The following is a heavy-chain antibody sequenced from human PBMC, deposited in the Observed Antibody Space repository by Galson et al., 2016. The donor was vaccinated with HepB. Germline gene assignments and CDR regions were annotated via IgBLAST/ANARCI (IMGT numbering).Heavy chain of an antibody. CDR3: ARFRGIVVVNYYYGMDV. V-gene: IGHV1-69*10. J-gene: IGHJ6*02. CDR1: GGTFSSYA. CDR2: IIPILGIA. D-gene: IGHD3-22*01. Sequence: SVKVSCKASGGTFSSYAISWVRQAPGQGLEWMGGIIPILGIANYAQKFQGRVTITADKSTSTAYMELSSLRSEDTAGYYCARFRGIVVVNYYYGMDVWGQVTTVTVSS.